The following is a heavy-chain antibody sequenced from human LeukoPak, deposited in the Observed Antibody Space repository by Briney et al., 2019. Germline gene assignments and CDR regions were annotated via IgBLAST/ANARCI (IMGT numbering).Heavy chain of an antibody. J-gene: IGHJ4*02. CDR3: ARVGARWFEHTAPDY. V-gene: IGHV4-59*01. CDR2: IYYSVST. D-gene: IGHD3-10*01. CDR1: GGSISSYY. Sequence: SETLSLTCTVSGGSISSYYWSWIRQPPGKGLEWIGYIYYSVSTNYNPSLKSRVTISVDTSKNQFSLKLSSVTAADTAVYYCARVGARWFEHTAPDYWGQGTLVTVSS.